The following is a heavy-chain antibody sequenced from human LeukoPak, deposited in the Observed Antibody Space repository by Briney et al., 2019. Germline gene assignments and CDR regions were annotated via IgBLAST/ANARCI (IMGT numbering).Heavy chain of an antibody. CDR1: GYSFTNYW. CDR3: ATSRYTWLGDY. V-gene: IGHV5-51*01. D-gene: IGHD3-9*01. J-gene: IGHJ4*02. Sequence: GESLKISCKGSGYSFTNYWIGWVRQMPGKGLEWMGIIYPDDSDTRYSPSFQGQVTISADKSISTAYLQWSSLKASDTAMYYCATSRYTWLGDYWSQGALVTVSS. CDR2: IYPDDSDT.